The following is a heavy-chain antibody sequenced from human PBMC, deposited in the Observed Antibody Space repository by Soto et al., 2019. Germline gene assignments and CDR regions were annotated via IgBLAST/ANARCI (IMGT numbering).Heavy chain of an antibody. CDR1: GGSFTGYY. CDR2: ISHSGRT. V-gene: IGHV4-34*01. CDR3: ARNGGSTWYYFDS. D-gene: IGHD6-13*01. Sequence: QVQLQQWGAGLLKPSETLSLTCAVNGGSFTGYYGAWIRQSPGKGLEWIGEISHSGRTNYNPSLKSRVTISVDTSKNQFSLKVSSVTAADTGMDYCARNGGSTWYYFDSWGQGTVVTVSS. J-gene: IGHJ4*02.